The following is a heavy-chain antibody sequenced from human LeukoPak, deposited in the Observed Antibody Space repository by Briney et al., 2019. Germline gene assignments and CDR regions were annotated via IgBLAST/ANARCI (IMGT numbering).Heavy chain of an antibody. J-gene: IGHJ6*03. CDR1: GFTFSDYY. D-gene: IGHD3-9*01. Sequence: GGSLRLSCAASGFTFSDYYMSWIRQAPGKGLEWVSYISSSGSTIYYADSVKGRFTISRDNAKNSLYLQMNSLRAEDTAVYYCAKDRIRYAYYDILTGYYGYMDVWGKGTTVTISS. V-gene: IGHV3-11*04. CDR3: AKDRIRYAYYDILTGYYGYMDV. CDR2: ISSSGSTI.